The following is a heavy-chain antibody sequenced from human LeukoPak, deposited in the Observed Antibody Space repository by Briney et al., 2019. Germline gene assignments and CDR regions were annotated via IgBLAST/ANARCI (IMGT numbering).Heavy chain of an antibody. CDR2: ISSSSYI. D-gene: IGHD4-11*01. CDR3: ARAYSNYVSGY. Sequence: GRSLRLSCAASGFTFSSYSMNWVRQAPGKGLEWVSSISSSSYIYYADSVKGRFTISRDNAKNSLYLQMNSLRAEDTAVYYCARAYSNYVSGYWGQGTLVTVSS. V-gene: IGHV3-21*01. J-gene: IGHJ4*02. CDR1: GFTFSSYS.